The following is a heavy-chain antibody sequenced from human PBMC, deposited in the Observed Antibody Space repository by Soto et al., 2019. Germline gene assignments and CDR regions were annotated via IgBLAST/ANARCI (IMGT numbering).Heavy chain of an antibody. CDR1: GGTFSSYT. CDR2: IIPILGIA. J-gene: IGHJ4*02. Sequence: QVQLVQSGAEVKKPGSSVKVSCKASGGTFSSYTISWVRQAPGQGHEWMGRIIPILGIANYAQKFQGRVTITADKSTSTAYMELSSLRSEDTAVYYCARDAGAAASDYWGQGTLVTVSS. V-gene: IGHV1-69*08. CDR3: ARDAGAAASDY. D-gene: IGHD6-13*01.